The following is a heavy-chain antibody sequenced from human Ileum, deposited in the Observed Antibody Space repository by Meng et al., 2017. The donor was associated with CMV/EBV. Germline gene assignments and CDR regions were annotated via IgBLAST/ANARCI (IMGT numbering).Heavy chain of an antibody. CDR1: GGSFSGYY. V-gene: IGHV4-34*01. J-gene: IGHJ4*02. CDR2: INHSGST. CDR3: ARGFGVRGVVDY. Sequence: CAVYGGSFSGYYWSWIRQPPGKGLEWIGEINHSGSTNYNPSLKSRVTISVDTSKNQFSLKLSSVTAADTAVYYCARGFGVRGVVDYWGQGTLVTVSS. D-gene: IGHD3-10*01.